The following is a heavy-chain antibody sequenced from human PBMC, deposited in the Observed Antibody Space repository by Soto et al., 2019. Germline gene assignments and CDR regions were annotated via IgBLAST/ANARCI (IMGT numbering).Heavy chain of an antibody. CDR2: LNPNTGNS. CDR1: GYTFTSYD. V-gene: IGHV1-8*01. Sequence: ASVKVSFKASGYTFTSYDIYWVRQATGQGLEWMGWLNPNTGNSGYAQKFQGRITMTSDTSINTVHMELSSLRSEDTAVYYCARRAETNGWNGFGADKYYFDFWGQGTLVTVSS. D-gene: IGHD1-1*01. J-gene: IGHJ4*02. CDR3: ARRAETNGWNGFGADKYYFDF.